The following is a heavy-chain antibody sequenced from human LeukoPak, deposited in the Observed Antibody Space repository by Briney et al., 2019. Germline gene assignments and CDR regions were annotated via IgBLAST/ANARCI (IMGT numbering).Heavy chain of an antibody. V-gene: IGHV1-2*04. J-gene: IGHJ4*02. D-gene: IGHD6-13*01. CDR3: ARGSVAAAAIPLDY. CDR2: INPNSGGT. Sequence: GASVKVSCKASGYTFTGYYMHWVRQAPGQGLEWMGWINPNSGGTNYAQKFQGWVTMTRDTSISTAYMELSRLRSEDTAVYYCARGSVAAAAIPLDYWGQGTLVTVSS. CDR1: GYTFTGYY.